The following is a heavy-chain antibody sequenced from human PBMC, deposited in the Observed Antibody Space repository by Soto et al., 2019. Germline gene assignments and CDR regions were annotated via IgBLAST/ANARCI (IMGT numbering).Heavy chain of an antibody. Sequence: QVQLQESGPGLVKPSETLSLTCTVSGGSVSSGSYYWSWIRQPPGKGLEWIGYIYYSGSTNYNPSLKSRVTISVDTSKNQFSLKLSSVTAADTAVYYCARDGAVWAFDIWGQWTMVTVSS. D-gene: IGHD3-16*01. V-gene: IGHV4-61*01. CDR2: IYYSGST. CDR1: GGSVSSGSYY. J-gene: IGHJ3*02. CDR3: ARDGAVWAFDI.